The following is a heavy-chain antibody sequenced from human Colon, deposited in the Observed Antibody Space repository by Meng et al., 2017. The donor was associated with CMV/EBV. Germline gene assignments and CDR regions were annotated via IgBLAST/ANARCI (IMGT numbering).Heavy chain of an antibody. CDR1: GMG. CDR3: SHLFHRSGWYGDY. CDR2: VFWDDGK. J-gene: IGHJ4*02. V-gene: IGHV2-5*02. D-gene: IGHD6-19*01. Sequence: GMGMGCIRQPPGTALEWLAVVFWDDGKRCSPSLKNRLTITKNSSKKELVLTMTNVDPGDTATYYCSHLFHRSGWYGDYWGQGILVTVSS.